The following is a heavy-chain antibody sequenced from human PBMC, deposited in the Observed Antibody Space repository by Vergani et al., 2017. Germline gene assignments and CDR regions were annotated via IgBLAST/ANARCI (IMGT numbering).Heavy chain of an antibody. V-gene: IGHV4-34*01. D-gene: IGHD1-26*01. CDR1: GGSLSGYY. Sequence: QVQLQQWGPGLLKPSETLSLTCAVYGGSLSGYYWSWIRLAPGKGLEWIGEINHSGTINYNPTLKSPFNVSIDTSRDPFSLKLRSVSAAYTAVYFCARRAERWETLLRDDFDVWGQGTFVTVSP. J-gene: IGHJ3*01. CDR2: INHSGTI. CDR3: ARRAERWETLLRDDFDV.